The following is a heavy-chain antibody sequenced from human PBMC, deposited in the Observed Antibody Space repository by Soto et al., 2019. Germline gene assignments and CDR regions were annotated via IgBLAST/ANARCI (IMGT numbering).Heavy chain of an antibody. D-gene: IGHD5-12*01. CDR1: GFSVSSNS. V-gene: IGHV3-53*01. J-gene: IGHJ5*02. Sequence: LRLSCAASGFSVSSNSMSWVRQTPGKGLEWVSVIHSDVTTYYADSVKGRFIISRDNSKDTLYLQMNRLRAEDTAVYYCARELSGSWYNWFDPWGQGTLVTVSS. CDR3: ARELSGSWYNWFDP. CDR2: IHSDVTT.